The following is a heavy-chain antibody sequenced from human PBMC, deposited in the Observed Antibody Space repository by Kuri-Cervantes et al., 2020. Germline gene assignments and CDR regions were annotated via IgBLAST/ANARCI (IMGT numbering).Heavy chain of an antibody. CDR3: ARGGYYYDSRVDY. D-gene: IGHD3-22*01. CDR1: GGSISSSSYY. J-gene: IGHJ4*02. V-gene: IGHV4-61*02. CDR2: IYTSGST. Sequence: SETLSLTCTVSGGSISSSSYYWGWIRQPPGKGLEWIGRIYTSGSTNYNPSLKSRVTISVDTSKNQFSLKLSSVTAADTAVYYCARGGYYYDSRVDYWGQGTLVTVSS.